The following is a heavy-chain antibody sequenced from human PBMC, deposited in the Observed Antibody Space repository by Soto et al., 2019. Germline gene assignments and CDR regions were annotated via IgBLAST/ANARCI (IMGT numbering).Heavy chain of an antibody. CDR2: IIPYFNTL. CDR3: GSGASRWYPYFFDS. CDR1: EGTFNSYA. Sequence: QAQVVQSGAEVRKPGSSVKLSCKASEGTFNSYAIAWVRQAPGQGLEWMGGIIPYFNTLNYAQKFQDRVTITADDSKNSVYMELSSLRSDDPAVYFCGSGASRWYPYFFDSWAQGTLVTVSS. D-gene: IGHD6-13*01. J-gene: IGHJ4*02. V-gene: IGHV1-69*01.